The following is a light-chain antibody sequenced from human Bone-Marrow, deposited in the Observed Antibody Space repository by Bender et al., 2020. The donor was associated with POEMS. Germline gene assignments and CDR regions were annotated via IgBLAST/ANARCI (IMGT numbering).Light chain of an antibody. Sequence: QSALAQPPSASGSPGQSVTISCTGTNSDVGYYNYVSWYQQHPGKAPKLMIYEVTKRPSGVPDRFSGSSSGNTATLTISGTQAMDEADYYCQAWDTSTVVFGGGTKLTVL. CDR3: QAWDTSTVV. V-gene: IGLV2-8*01. CDR1: NSDVGYYNY. J-gene: IGLJ2*01. CDR2: EVT.